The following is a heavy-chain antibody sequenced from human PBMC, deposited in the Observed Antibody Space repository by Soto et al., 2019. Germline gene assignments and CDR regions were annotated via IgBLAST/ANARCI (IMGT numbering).Heavy chain of an antibody. CDR3: ARASYYYCSGSLRYNWFDP. Sequence: SETLSLTCAVYGGSFSGYYWSWIRQPPWKGLEWIGEINHSGSTNYNPSLKSRVTISVDTSKNQFSLKLSSVTAADTAVYYCARASYYYCSGSLRYNWFDPCGQGTLVTV. J-gene: IGHJ5*02. D-gene: IGHD3-10*01. CDR2: INHSGST. CDR1: GGSFSGYY. V-gene: IGHV4-34*01.